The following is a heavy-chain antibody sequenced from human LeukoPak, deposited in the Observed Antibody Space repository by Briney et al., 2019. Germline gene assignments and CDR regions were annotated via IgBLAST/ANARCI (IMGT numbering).Heavy chain of an antibody. J-gene: IGHJ4*02. CDR1: GFTFSSYA. CDR3: AKEGHYYYDSSGLMES. D-gene: IGHD3-22*01. Sequence: GGSLRLSCAASGFTFSSYAMSWVRQAPGKGLEWVSAISGSGGSTYYADSVKGRFTISRDNSKNTLYLQMNSLRAEDPAVYYCAKEGHYYYDSSGLMESWGQGTLVTVSS. V-gene: IGHV3-23*01. CDR2: ISGSGGST.